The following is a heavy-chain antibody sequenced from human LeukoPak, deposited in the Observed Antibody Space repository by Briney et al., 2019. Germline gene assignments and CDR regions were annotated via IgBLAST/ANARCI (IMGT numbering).Heavy chain of an antibody. CDR1: GFTFDDYS. CDR3: ASDTANGGNLGW. CDR2: ISWNSGRI. Sequence: PGGSLRLSCVTSGFTFDDYSMNWVRQAPGKGLEWVSGISWNSGRIAYADSVKGRFTISRDNAKNSLYLQMNSLRAEDTAVYYCASDTANGGNLGWWGQGTLVTVSS. D-gene: IGHD4-23*01. V-gene: IGHV3-9*01. J-gene: IGHJ4*02.